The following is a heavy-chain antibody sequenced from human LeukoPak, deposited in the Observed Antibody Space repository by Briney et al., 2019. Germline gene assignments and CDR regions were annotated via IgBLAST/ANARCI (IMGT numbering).Heavy chain of an antibody. CDR1: GGSISSYY. D-gene: IGHD2-21*02. V-gene: IGHV4-59*01. Sequence: SETLSLTCTVSGGSISSYYWSWIRQPPGKGLEWIGYIYYSGSTNYNPSLKSRVTISVDTSKNQFSLKLSSVTAADTAVYYCARASKRRVTAIPYYYYYYMDVWGKGTTVTVSS. J-gene: IGHJ6*03. CDR3: ARASKRRVTAIPYYYYYYMDV. CDR2: IYYSGST.